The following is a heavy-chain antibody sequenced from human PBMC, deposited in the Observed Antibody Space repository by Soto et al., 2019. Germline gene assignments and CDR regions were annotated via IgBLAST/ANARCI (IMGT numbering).Heavy chain of an antibody. Sequence: GASVKVSCKASGHTFTSYGISSVRQAPGQGLEWIGWINAYNGNTNYAQKLQGRVTMTTDTSTSTAYMELRSLRSDDTVVYYCARLLSASYYYDSSGYYVDAFDIWGQGTMVTVSS. D-gene: IGHD3-22*01. CDR3: ARLLSASYYYDSSGYYVDAFDI. J-gene: IGHJ3*02. CDR2: INAYNGNT. V-gene: IGHV1-18*04. CDR1: GHTFTSYG.